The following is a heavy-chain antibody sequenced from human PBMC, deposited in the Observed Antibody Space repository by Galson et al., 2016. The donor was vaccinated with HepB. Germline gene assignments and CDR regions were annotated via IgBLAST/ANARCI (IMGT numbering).Heavy chain of an antibody. CDR2: ISYSGIT. V-gene: IGHV4-59*01. CDR3: ARDRYDFWSGYPHYFDY. Sequence: ETLSLTCAVYGGSFSGYYWSWIRQPPGKGLEWIGYISYSGITNYNPSRKSRVTISVDTSKNQFSLKLSSVTAADTAVYYCARDRYDFWSGYPHYFDYWGQGTLVTVSS. D-gene: IGHD3-3*01. CDR1: GGSFSGYY. J-gene: IGHJ4*02.